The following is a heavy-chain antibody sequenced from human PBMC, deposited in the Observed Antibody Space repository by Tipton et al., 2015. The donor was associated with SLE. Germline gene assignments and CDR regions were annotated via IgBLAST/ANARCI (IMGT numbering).Heavy chain of an antibody. CDR2: IFYSGST. CDR1: GGSISSSSYY. V-gene: IGHV4-39*07. D-gene: IGHD6-13*01. J-gene: IGHJ4*02. Sequence: TLSLTCTVSGGSISSSSYYWGWIRQPPGKGLEWIGSIFYSGSTYYNPSLKSRVTISVDTSKNLFSLKLSSVTAADTAVYYCARIAAAGTHFDYWGQGTLVTVSS. CDR3: ARIAAAGTHFDY.